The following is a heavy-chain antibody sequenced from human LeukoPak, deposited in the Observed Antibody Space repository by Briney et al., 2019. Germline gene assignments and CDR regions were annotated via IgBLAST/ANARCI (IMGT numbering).Heavy chain of an antibody. CDR2: IYYSGST. CDR3: ARVDTAMVGDYYGMDV. D-gene: IGHD5-18*01. V-gene: IGHV4-30-4*01. J-gene: IGHJ6*02. CDR1: GGSISSGDYY. Sequence: SETLSLTCTVSGGSISSGDYYWSWIRQPPGKGLGWIGYIYYSGSTYYNPSLKSRVTISVDTSKNQFSLKLSSVTAADTAVYYCARVDTAMVGDYYGMDVWGQGTTVTVSS.